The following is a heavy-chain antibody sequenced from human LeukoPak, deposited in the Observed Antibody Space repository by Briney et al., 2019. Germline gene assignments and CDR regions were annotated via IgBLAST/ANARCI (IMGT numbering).Heavy chain of an antibody. V-gene: IGHV3-21*01. J-gene: IGHJ4*02. CDR2: ISSSSSYI. D-gene: IGHD6-19*01. Sequence: GGSLRLSCAASGFTFSSYSMNWVRQAPGKGLEWVSSISSSSSYIYYADSVKGRFTISRDNAKNSLYLQMNSLRAEDTAVYYCVRIAVETFDYWAREPWSPSPQ. CDR3: VRIAVETFDY. CDR1: GFTFSSYS.